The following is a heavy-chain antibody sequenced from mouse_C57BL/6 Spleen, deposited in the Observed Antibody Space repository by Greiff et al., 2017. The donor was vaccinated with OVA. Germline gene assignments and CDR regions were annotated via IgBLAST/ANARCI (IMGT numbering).Heavy chain of an antibody. J-gene: IGHJ2*01. D-gene: IGHD3-2*02. CDR1: GYTFTSYT. CDR3: ARSILDSSGYYFDD. CDR2: INPSSGYT. Sequence: VKLMESGAELARPGASVKMSCKASGYTFTSYTMHWVKQRPGQGLEWIGYINPSSGYTKYNQKFKDKATLTADKSSSTAYMQLSSLTSEDSAVYYCARSILDSSGYYFDDWGQGTTLTVSS. V-gene: IGHV1-4*01.